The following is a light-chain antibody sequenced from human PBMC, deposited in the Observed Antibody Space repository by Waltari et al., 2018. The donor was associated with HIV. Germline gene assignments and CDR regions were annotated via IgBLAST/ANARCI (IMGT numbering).Light chain of an antibody. V-gene: IGKV3-15*01. CDR2: DAS. Sequence: EIVMTQSPATLSVSPVESATLSCRSSQSISINLAWYQQKPGQAPRLLIHDASTRATGIPARFRGTGSGTEFTLTISGLQSEDLAVYYCQQYKNWPPLTFGQGTKVEIK. J-gene: IGKJ1*01. CDR3: QQYKNWPPLT. CDR1: QSISIN.